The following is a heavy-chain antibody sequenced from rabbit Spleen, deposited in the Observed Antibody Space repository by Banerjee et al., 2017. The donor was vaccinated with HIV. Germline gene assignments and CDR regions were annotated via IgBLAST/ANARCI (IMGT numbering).Heavy chain of an antibody. J-gene: IGHJ4*01. V-gene: IGHV1S45*01. CDR2: IDTGSGRA. D-gene: IGHD7-1*01. CDR3: GGALNSVGYGAAL. CDR1: GFDFSTNYW. Sequence: QEQLVESGGGLVTTGESLTLTCTASGFDFSTNYWICWVRQAPGKGLEWIGCIDTGSGRAYSANWAKGRFTTYKASSTTVTLQMTSLTVADTATYFCGGALNSVGYGAALWGPGTLGPVS.